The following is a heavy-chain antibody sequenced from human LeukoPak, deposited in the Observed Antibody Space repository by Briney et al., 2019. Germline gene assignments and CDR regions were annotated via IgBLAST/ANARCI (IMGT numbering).Heavy chain of an antibody. V-gene: IGHV3-33*01. J-gene: IGHJ6*02. CDR1: GFTFSSYG. CDR2: IWYDGSNK. D-gene: IGHD6-19*01. Sequence: PGGSLRLSCAASGFTFSSYGMHWVRQAPGKGLEWVAVIWYDGSNKYYADSVKGRFTISRDNSKNTLYLQMNSLRAEDTAVYYCARDLSVAGTEEGYYYYGMDVWGQGTTVTVSS. CDR3: ARDLSVAGTEEGYYYYGMDV.